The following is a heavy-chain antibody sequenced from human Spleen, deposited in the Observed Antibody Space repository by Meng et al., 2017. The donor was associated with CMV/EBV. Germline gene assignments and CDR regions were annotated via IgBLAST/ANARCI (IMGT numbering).Heavy chain of an antibody. CDR3: VRVATSYDFWSDYPTSHFYYFDY. Sequence: GSLRLSCTVSGYFISSGYYWGWIRQPPGKGLEWIGSIYHSESTYYNPSLKSRVSISVDTSKNQFSLTLISVTAADTAVYYCVRVATSYDFWSDYPTSHFYYFDYWGQGTLVTVSS. CDR1: GYFISSGYY. D-gene: IGHD3-3*01. J-gene: IGHJ4*02. CDR2: IYHSEST. V-gene: IGHV4-38-2*02.